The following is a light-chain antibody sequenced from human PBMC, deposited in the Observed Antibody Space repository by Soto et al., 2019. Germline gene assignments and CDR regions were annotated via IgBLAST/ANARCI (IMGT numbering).Light chain of an antibody. CDR1: SSDVGGYNY. CDR3: SSYASSSTLV. J-gene: IGLJ2*01. V-gene: IGLV2-14*01. CDR2: DVS. Sequence: QSALTQPASVSGSPGQSITISCIGTSSDVGGYNYVSWYQQYPGKAPKVMIYDVSNRPSGISNRFSGSKSGNTASLTISGLQAEDEADYYCSSYASSSTLVFGGGTKVTVL.